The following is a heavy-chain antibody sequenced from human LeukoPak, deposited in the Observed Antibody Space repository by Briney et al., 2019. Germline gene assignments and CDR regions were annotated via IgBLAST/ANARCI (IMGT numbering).Heavy chain of an antibody. V-gene: IGHV5-51*01. CDR3: ARVYDAWSGFSQYYFDY. J-gene: IGHJ4*02. CDR2: IYPDDSDV. D-gene: IGHD3-3*01. CDR1: GYSFANYW. Sequence: GESLKISCKASGYSFANYWIGWVRQTPGKGLEWMGIIYPDDSDVKYSPSFQGQVTISADRSFNTAYLQWRSLKASDTAMYYCARVYDAWSGFSQYYFDYWGQGTLVTVSS.